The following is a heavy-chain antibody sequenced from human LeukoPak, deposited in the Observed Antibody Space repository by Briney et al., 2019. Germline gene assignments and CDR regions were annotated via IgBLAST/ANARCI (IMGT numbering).Heavy chain of an antibody. CDR3: ARGGTLEYFQH. J-gene: IGHJ1*01. CDR1: GFTFSHYW. CDR2: ISSSGSTI. V-gene: IGHV3-48*04. Sequence: GGSLRLSCAASGFTFSHYWMHWVRQAPGKGLEWVSYISSSGSTIYYADSVKGRFTISRDNAKNSLYLQMNSLRAEDTAVYYCARGGTLEYFQHWGQGTLVTVSS.